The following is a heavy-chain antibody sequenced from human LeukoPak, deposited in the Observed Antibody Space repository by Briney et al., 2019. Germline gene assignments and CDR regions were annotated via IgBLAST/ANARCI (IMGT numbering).Heavy chain of an antibody. V-gene: IGHV3-21*01. CDR3: ARRLNNGDYGSDC. D-gene: IGHD4-17*01. J-gene: IGHJ4*02. CDR1: GFTFSTYS. Sequence: GGSLRLSCVASGFTFSTYSMNWVRLAPGKGLEWVSTISGSSRYIYFADSVRGRFTISRDNAKNSLYLQMSNLRAEDTAVYYCARRLNNGDYGSDCWGQGTLVTVSS. CDR2: ISGSSRYI.